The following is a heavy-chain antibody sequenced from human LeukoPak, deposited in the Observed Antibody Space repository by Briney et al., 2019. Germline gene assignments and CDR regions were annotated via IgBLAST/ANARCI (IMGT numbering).Heavy chain of an antibody. Sequence: SETLSLTCTVSGGSISSSSYYWGWIRQPPGKGLEWIGSIYYSGSTYYNPSLKSRVTISVDTSKNQFSLKLSSMTAADTAVYYCARQGGYSGYGDYWGQGTLVTVSS. D-gene: IGHD5-12*01. J-gene: IGHJ4*02. CDR1: GGSISSSSYY. V-gene: IGHV4-39*01. CDR2: IYYSGST. CDR3: ARQGGYSGYGDY.